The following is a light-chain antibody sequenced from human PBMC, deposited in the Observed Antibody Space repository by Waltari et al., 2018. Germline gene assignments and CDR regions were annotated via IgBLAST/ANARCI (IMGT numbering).Light chain of an antibody. CDR2: AAS. CDR1: QGISNS. CDR3: QQYNSFPLT. J-gene: IGKJ4*01. V-gene: IGKV1-16*01. Sequence: DIQMTQSPASLYAAVGDRVTITCRARQGISNSSAWFQQKPGQAPKSLIYAASSLHSGVPSRFSGSGSGTDFTLTISSLQPEDFATYYCQQYNSFPLTFGGGTKVEIK.